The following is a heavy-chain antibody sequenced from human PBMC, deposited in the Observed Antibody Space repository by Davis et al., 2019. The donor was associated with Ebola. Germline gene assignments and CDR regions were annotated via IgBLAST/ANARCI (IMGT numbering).Heavy chain of an antibody. V-gene: IGHV4-59*01. CDR2: IYYSGST. J-gene: IGHJ5*02. CDR1: SGSISSYY. D-gene: IGHD6-19*01. CDR3: ARGHSSGWTRWFDP. Sequence: PSETLSLTCTVSSGSISSYYWSWIRQPPGKGLEWIGYIYYSGSTYYNPSLKSRVTISVDTSKNQFSLKLSSVTAADTAVYYCARGHSSGWTRWFDPWGQGTLVTVSS.